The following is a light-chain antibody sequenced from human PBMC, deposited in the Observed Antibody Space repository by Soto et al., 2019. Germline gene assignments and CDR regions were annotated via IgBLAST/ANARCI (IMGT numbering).Light chain of an antibody. CDR3: QQYNTYRT. CDR2: DAS. CDR1: QGIRND. V-gene: IGKV1-13*02. J-gene: IGKJ1*01. Sequence: AIQMTQSPSSLSASVGDRVTITCRASQGIRNDLGWYQQKPGKAPKLLIHDASSLESGVPSRFSGSGSGTEFTLTISSLQPDDFATYYCQQYNTYRTFSQGTKVDIK.